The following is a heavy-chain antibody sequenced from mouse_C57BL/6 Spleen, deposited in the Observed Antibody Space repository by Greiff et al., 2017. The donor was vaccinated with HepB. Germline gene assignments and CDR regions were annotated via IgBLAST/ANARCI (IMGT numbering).Heavy chain of an antibody. J-gene: IGHJ4*01. V-gene: IGHV1-82*01. CDR2: IYPGDGDT. CDR1: GYSFSSSW. CDR3: ARRGGNYDAMDY. Sequence: VQLQQSGPELVKPGASVKISCKASGYSFSSSWMNWVKQRPGKGLEWIGRIYPGDGDTNYNGKFKGKATLTADKSSSTAYMQLSSLTSEDSAVYFCARRGGNYDAMDYWGQGTSVTVSS.